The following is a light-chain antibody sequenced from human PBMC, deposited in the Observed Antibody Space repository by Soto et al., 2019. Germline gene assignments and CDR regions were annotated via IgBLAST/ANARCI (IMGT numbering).Light chain of an antibody. Sequence: QSVLTQPASVSGSPGQSITISCTGTSSDVGAYNYVSWFQQHPGKAPTLIISEVSNRPSGVSNRFSGSKSGNAASLTISGLQAEDEAAYFCFSFTTDWNHVSGNGTKVTVL. J-gene: IGLJ1*01. CDR3: FSFTTDWNHV. CDR2: EVS. CDR1: SSDVGAYNY. V-gene: IGLV2-14*01.